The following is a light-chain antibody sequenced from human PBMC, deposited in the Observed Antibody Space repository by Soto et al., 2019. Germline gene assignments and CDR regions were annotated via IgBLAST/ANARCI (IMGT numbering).Light chain of an antibody. V-gene: IGKV1-33*01. CDR1: QDINKN. CDR2: DAS. Sequence: DIKMTQSPSSLSASVGDRVTITCQASQDINKNLIWYQQKPGKAPKLLIYDASDLETGVPSRFSGSGSGTGFTFTISSLQPEDFATYYCQQYESLPLTFGQGTRL. CDR3: QQYESLPLT. J-gene: IGKJ5*01.